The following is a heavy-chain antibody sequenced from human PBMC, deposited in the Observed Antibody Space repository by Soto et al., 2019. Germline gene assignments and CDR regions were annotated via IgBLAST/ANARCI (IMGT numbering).Heavy chain of an antibody. CDR2: ISGSGATT. J-gene: IGHJ5*01. CDR1: GFTFSSGA. V-gene: IGHV3-23*01. D-gene: IGHD3-9*01. Sequence: AGGSLRLSCAASGFTFSSGAMTWVRQAPGKGLEWVSGISGSGATTSYADSVKGRFTVSRDNSKNTLYLQMNSLRVEDTAVYYCAKLRYFDWSSYNWFEYWGQGT. CDR3: AKLRYFDWSSYNWFEY.